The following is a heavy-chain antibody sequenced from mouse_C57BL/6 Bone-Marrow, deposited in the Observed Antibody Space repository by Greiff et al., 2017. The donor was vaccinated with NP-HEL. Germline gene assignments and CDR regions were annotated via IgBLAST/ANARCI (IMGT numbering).Heavy chain of an antibody. J-gene: IGHJ4*01. CDR2: IHPNSGST. D-gene: IGHD1-1*01. CDR1: GYTFTSYW. CDR3: ARGAGSSYDYAMDY. V-gene: IGHV1-64*01. Sequence: VQLQQPGAELVKPGASVKLSCKASGYTFTSYWMHWVKQRPGQGLEWIGMIHPNSGSTNYNEKFKSTATLTLYKSSSTAYMQLSSLTSEDSAVYYCARGAGSSYDYAMDYWGQGTSVTVSS.